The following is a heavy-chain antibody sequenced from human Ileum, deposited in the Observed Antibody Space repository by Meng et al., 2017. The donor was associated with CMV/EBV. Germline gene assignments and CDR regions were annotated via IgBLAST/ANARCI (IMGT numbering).Heavy chain of an antibody. CDR3: ARGYCSTTTCMGGY. CDR2: ISSSSTHI. J-gene: IGHJ4*02. Sequence: GESLKISCAGSGFTLRDYNMNWIRQTPGKGLEWVSSISSSSTHIYYADSVRGRFTISRDNAKNSLYLQMNSLRAEDTAVYYCARGYCSTTTCMGGYWGQGTLVTVSS. CDR1: GFTLRDYN. V-gene: IGHV3-21*01. D-gene: IGHD2-2*01.